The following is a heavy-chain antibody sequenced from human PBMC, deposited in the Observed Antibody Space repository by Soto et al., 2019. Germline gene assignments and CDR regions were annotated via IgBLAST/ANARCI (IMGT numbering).Heavy chain of an antibody. Sequence: GGSLRLSCAASGFTFSDYYMSWILQAPGKGLEWVSYISSSGSTIYYADSVKGRFTISRDNAKNSLYLQMNSLRAEDTAVYYCARGRMRVVHYMDVRGKGTTVTVSS. CDR2: ISSSGSTI. J-gene: IGHJ6*03. V-gene: IGHV3-11*01. D-gene: IGHD2-15*01. CDR3: ARGRMRVVHYMDV. CDR1: GFTFSDYY.